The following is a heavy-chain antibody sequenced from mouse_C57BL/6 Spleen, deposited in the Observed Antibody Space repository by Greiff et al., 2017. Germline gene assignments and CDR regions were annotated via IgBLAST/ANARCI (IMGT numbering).Heavy chain of an antibody. CDR3: ARSGTGYFDY. CDR2: IYPGDGDT. D-gene: IGHD4-1*01. J-gene: IGHJ2*01. Sequence: VKLQQSGPELVKPGASVKISCKASGYAFSSSWMNWVKQRPGKGLEWIGRIYPGDGDTNYNGKFKGKATLTADKSSSTAYMQLSSLTSEDSAVYFCARSGTGYFDYWGQGTTLTVSS. V-gene: IGHV1-82*01. CDR1: GYAFSSSW.